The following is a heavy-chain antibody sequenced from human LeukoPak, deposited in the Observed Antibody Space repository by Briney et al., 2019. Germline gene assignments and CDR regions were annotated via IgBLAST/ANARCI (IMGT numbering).Heavy chain of an antibody. J-gene: IGHJ4*02. CDR1: GFTFSSYA. Sequence: GGSLRLSCAASGFTFSSYAMHWVRQAPGKGLEWVAVISYDGSNKYYADSVKGRFTISRDNSKNTLYLQMNSLRAEDTAVYYCARDSRAAAVRGCLLCWGQGTLVTVSS. V-gene: IGHV3-30*04. CDR2: ISYDGSNK. D-gene: IGHD2-2*01. CDR3: ARDSRAAAVRGCLLC.